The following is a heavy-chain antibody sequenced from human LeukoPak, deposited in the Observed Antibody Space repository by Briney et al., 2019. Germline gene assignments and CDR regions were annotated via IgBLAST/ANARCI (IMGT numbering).Heavy chain of an antibody. Sequence: ASVKVSCKASGGTFSSYAISWVRQAPGQGLEWMGRIIPILGIANYAQKLQGRVTMTTDTSTSTAYMELRSLRSDDTAVYYCARERDSIGDYWGQGTLVTVSS. V-gene: IGHV1-69*04. J-gene: IGHJ4*02. CDR1: GGTFSSYA. CDR2: IIPILGIA. CDR3: ARERDSIGDY. D-gene: IGHD2-21*01.